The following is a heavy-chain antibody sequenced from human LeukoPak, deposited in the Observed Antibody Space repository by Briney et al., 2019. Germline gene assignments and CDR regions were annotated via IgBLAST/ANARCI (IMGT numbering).Heavy chain of an antibody. CDR1: GFTFSSYS. Sequence: GGSLRLSCAASGFTFSSYSMNWVRQAPGKGLEWVSYISSSSSTIYYADSVKGRFTISRDNSKNTLYLQMNSLRAEDTAVYYCARWGRSTVTTYYYFYMDVWGKGTTVTISS. CDR2: ISSSSSTI. D-gene: IGHD4-17*01. CDR3: ARWGRSTVTTYYYFYMDV. J-gene: IGHJ6*03. V-gene: IGHV3-48*01.